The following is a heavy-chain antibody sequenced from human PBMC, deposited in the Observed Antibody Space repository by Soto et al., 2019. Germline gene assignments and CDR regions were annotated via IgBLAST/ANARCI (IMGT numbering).Heavy chain of an antibody. Sequence: PGGSLRLSCVGSGFTFSSFEMNWVRQTPGKGLEWLSHIGRSGETIYCADSVKGRFTISRDNAKSSLFLQMNGLRDEDTGIYYCARDSRGGAARRPTFYYWGRGTLVTVSS. CDR2: IGRSGETI. V-gene: IGHV3-48*03. J-gene: IGHJ4*02. D-gene: IGHD6-6*01. CDR3: ARDSRGGAARRPTFYY. CDR1: GFTFSSFE.